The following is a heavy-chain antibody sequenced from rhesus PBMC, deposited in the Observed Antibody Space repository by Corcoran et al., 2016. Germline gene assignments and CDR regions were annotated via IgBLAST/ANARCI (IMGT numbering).Heavy chain of an antibody. CDR3: ARLLGTTNVDY. D-gene: IGHD1-44*01. V-gene: IGHV4-99*01. Sequence: QVQLQESGPGLVKPSETLSLTCAVPGYSISSGYYWGWIRQPPGKGLEYIGYISGSSGSPYYNPSLKSRVTISKDTSKNQFSLKLSSVTAADTAVYYCARLLGTTNVDYWGQGVLVTVSS. CDR1: GYSISSGYY. CDR2: ISGSSGSP. J-gene: IGHJ4*01.